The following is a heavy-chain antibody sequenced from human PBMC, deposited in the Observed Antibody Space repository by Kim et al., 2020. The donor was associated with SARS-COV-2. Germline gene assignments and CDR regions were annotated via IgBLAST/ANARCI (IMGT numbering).Heavy chain of an antibody. CDR1: GFTFSSYA. CDR3: AKLDCSSTSCYLPTDYYYYGMDV. J-gene: IGHJ6*02. CDR2: ISGSGGST. V-gene: IGHV3-23*01. D-gene: IGHD2-2*01. Sequence: GGSLRLSCAASGFTFSSYAMSWVRQAPGKGLEWVSAISGSGGSTYYADSVKGRFTISRDNSKNTLYLQMNSLRAEDTAVYYCAKLDCSSTSCYLPTDYYYYGMDVWGQGTTVTVSS.